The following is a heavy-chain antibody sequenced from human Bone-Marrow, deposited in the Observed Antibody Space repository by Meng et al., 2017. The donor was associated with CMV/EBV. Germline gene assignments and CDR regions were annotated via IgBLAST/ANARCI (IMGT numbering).Heavy chain of an antibody. CDR1: GYSFTSYW. D-gene: IGHD6-6*01. J-gene: IGHJ4*02. CDR3: ASFYSSSSY. Sequence: GGSLRLSCKGSGYSFTSYWIGWVRQMPGKGLEWMGIIYPGDSDTRYSPSFQGQVAISADKSISTAYLQWSSLKASDTAMYYCASFYSSSSYCGQGTLVTVSS. CDR2: IYPGDSDT. V-gene: IGHV5-51*01.